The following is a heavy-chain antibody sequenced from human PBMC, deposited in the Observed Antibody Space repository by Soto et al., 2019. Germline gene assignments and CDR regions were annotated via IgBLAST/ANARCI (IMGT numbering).Heavy chain of an antibody. CDR3: ARGAGWDGYANSQFDY. V-gene: IGHV4-31*03. CDR1: GGSISSGGYY. D-gene: IGHD5-12*01. Sequence: QVQLQESGPGLVKPSQTLSLTCTVSGGSISSGGYYWSWIRQHPGKGLEWIGYIYYSGSTYYNPSLKSRVTISVDTSKNQFSLKLSSVTAADTAVYYCARGAGWDGYANSQFDYWGQGTLVTVSS. J-gene: IGHJ4*02. CDR2: IYYSGST.